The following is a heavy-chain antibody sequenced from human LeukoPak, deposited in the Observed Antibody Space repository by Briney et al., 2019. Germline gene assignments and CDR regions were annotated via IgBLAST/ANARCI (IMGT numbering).Heavy chain of an antibody. CDR1: GFTFSSYS. CDR3: DVLLWFGGAAKQYNWFDP. CDR2: ISSSSSTI. J-gene: IGHJ5*02. D-gene: IGHD3-10*01. V-gene: IGHV3-48*04. Sequence: PGGSLRLSCAASGFTFSSYSMNWVRQAPGKGLEWVSYISSSSSTIYYADSVKGRFTISRDNAKNSLYLQMNSLRAEDTAVYYCDVLLWFGGAAKQYNWFDPWGQGTLVTVSS.